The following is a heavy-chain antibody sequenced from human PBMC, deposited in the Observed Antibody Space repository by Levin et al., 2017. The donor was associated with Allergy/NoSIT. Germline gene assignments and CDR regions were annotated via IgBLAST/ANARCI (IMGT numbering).Heavy chain of an antibody. CDR1: GFTFDDYA. D-gene: IGHD6-6*01. CDR3: AKDFYSSSSSNFDY. J-gene: IGHJ4*02. V-gene: IGHV3-9*01. CDR2: ISWNSGSI. Sequence: SLKISCAASGFTFDDYAMHWVRQAPGKGLEWVSGISWNSGSIGYADSVKGRFTISRDNAKNSLYLQMNSLRAEDTALYYCAKDFYSSSSSNFDYWGQGTLVTVSS.